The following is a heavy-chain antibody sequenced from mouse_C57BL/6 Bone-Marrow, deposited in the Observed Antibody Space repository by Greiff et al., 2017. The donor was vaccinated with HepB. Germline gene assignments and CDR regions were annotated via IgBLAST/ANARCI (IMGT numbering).Heavy chain of an antibody. D-gene: IGHD1-1*01. Sequence: DVQLQESGGDLVKPGGSLKLSCAASGFTFSSYGMSWVRQTPDKRLEWVATISSGGSYTYYPDSVKGRFTISRDNAKNTLYLQMSSLKSEDTAMYYCARHGSSPHWYFDVWGTGTTVTVSS. CDR2: ISSGGSYT. V-gene: IGHV5-6*01. J-gene: IGHJ1*03. CDR1: GFTFSSYG. CDR3: ARHGSSPHWYFDV.